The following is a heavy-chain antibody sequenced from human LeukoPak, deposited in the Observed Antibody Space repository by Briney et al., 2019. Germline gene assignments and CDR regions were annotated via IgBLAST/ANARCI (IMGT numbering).Heavy chain of an antibody. CDR2: IYYSGST. CDR3: AREDIAARPGLGIYYYGMDV. Sequence: SETLSLTCTVSGGSISSGGYYWSWIRQHPGKGLEWIGYIYYSGSTYYNPSLKSRVTISVDTSKNQFSLKLSSVTAADTAVYYCAREDIAARPGLGIYYYGMDVRGQGTTVTVSS. D-gene: IGHD6-6*01. J-gene: IGHJ6*02. CDR1: GGSISSGGYY. V-gene: IGHV4-31*03.